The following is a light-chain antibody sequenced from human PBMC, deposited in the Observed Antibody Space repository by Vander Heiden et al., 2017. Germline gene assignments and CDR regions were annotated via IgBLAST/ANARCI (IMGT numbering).Light chain of an antibody. V-gene: IGKV3-20*01. J-gene: IGKJ5*01. CDR1: QSVSSSH. Sequence: IVLTPSPGTLSLSPGERATLPCRASQSVSSSHLAWYQQKPGQAPRLLIYGASSRATGIPDRFSGSGSGTDFTLTISRLEAEDFAVYYCQQYGSSPPITFGQGTRLEIK. CDR2: GAS. CDR3: QQYGSSPPIT.